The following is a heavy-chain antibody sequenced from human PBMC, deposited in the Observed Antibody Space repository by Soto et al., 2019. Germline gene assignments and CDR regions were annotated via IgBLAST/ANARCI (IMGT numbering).Heavy chain of an antibody. CDR1: GFTFSSYE. V-gene: IGHV3-48*03. D-gene: IGHD1-26*01. CDR3: ARDFVRGFMGVLDY. Sequence: PGGSLRLSCAASGFTFSSYEMNWVRQAPGKGLEWVSYISSSGSTIYYADSVKGRFTISRDNAKNSLYLQMNSLRAEDTAVYYCARDFVRGFMGVLDYWGQGTLVTVSS. J-gene: IGHJ4*02. CDR2: ISSSGSTI.